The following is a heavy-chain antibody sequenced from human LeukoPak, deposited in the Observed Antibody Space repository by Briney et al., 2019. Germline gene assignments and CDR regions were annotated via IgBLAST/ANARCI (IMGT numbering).Heavy chain of an antibody. J-gene: IGHJ3*02. CDR2: IRYDGSNK. CDR3: ARGQVTAVTRLAAFDI. D-gene: IGHD4-17*01. V-gene: IGHV3-30*02. Sequence: GGSLRLSCAASGFTFSSYGMHWVRQAPGRGLEWVAFIRYDGSNKYYADSVKGRSTISRDNSKNTLYLQMNSLRAEDTAVYYCARGQVTAVTRLAAFDIWGQGTMVTVAS. CDR1: GFTFSSYG.